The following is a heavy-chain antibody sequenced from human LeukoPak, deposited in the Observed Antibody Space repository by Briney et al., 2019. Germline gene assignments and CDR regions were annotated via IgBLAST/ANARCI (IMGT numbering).Heavy chain of an antibody. J-gene: IGHJ5*01. CDR2: ISAYNGNT. Sequence: ASVKVSCKASGYTFTSYGISWVRQAPGQGLEWMGWISAYNGNTNYAQKLHGRVTMTTDTSTSTAYIELRRLKSDDKSVYYSSGSGGAVAGDSSWGHGTLVTVSS. CDR1: GYTFTSYG. D-gene: IGHD6-19*01. V-gene: IGHV1-18*01. CDR3: SGSGGAVAGDSS.